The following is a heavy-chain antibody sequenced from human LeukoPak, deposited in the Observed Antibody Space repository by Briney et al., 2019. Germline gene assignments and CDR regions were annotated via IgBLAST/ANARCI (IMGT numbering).Heavy chain of an antibody. D-gene: IGHD4-17*01. Sequence: GGSLRLSCAASGFTFSSYGMHWARQAPGKGLEWVAVISYDGSNKYYADSVKGRFTISRDNSKNTLYLQMNSLRAEDTAVYYCAKEATVTDWYFDLWGRGTLVTVSS. CDR1: GFTFSSYG. CDR2: ISYDGSNK. CDR3: AKEATVTDWYFDL. V-gene: IGHV3-30*18. J-gene: IGHJ2*01.